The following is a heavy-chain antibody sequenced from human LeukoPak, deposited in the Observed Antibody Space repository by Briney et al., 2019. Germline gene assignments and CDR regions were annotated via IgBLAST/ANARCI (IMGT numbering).Heavy chain of an antibody. D-gene: IGHD6-13*01. CDR1: GFTFSNAW. J-gene: IGHJ6*03. V-gene: IGHV3-74*01. CDR2: INSDGSST. CDR3: AKVAGYSSSWYLGYYYYMDV. Sequence: GGSLRLSCAASGFTFSNAWMSWVRQAPGKGLVWVSHINSDGSSTSYADSVKGRFTISRDNAKNTLYLQMNSLRAEDTAVYYCAKVAGYSSSWYLGYYYYMDVWGKGTTVTVSS.